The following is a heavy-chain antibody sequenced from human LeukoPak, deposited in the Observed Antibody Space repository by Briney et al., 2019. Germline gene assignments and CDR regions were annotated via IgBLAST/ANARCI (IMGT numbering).Heavy chain of an antibody. CDR1: GFTFSSYE. CDR3: ASGEYSSSSDY. Sequence: GGSLRLSCAASGFTFSSYEMNWVRQAPGKGLEWVSSISSSSSYIYYADSVKGRFTISRDNAKNSLYLQMNSLRAEDTAVYYCASGEYSSSSDYWGQGTLVTVSS. J-gene: IGHJ4*02. V-gene: IGHV3-21*01. CDR2: ISSSSSYI. D-gene: IGHD6-6*01.